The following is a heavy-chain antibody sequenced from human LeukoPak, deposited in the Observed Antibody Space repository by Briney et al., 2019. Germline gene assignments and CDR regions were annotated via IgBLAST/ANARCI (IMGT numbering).Heavy chain of an antibody. CDR3: AAHDSSPAD. CDR2: IKSKTDGGTT. J-gene: IGHJ4*02. V-gene: IGHV3-15*01. D-gene: IGHD3-22*01. Sequence: GGSLRPSCAASGFTFSNSWMTWVRQAPGKGLEWVGRIKSKTDGGTTDYSAPVKGRFTISRDDSKNTLYLQMNSLKTEDTAVYYCAAHDSSPADWGQGTLVTVSS. CDR1: GFTFSNSW.